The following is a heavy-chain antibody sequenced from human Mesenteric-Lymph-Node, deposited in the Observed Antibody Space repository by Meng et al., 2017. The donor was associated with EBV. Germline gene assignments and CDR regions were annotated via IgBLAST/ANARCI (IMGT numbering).Heavy chain of an antibody. CDR1: GGSISSSSYY. V-gene: IGHV4-39*07. Sequence: QLQRQESGPGLVRPSETLSLTCNVFGGSISSSSYYWGWIRQPPGKGLEWIGSIYYSGKTYYNPSLKSRVTISVDTSKIQFSLKVNAVTAADTAVYYCARGITMVRGWFDPWGQGTLVTVSS. CDR2: IYYSGKT. J-gene: IGHJ5*02. CDR3: ARGITMVRGWFDP. D-gene: IGHD3-10*01.